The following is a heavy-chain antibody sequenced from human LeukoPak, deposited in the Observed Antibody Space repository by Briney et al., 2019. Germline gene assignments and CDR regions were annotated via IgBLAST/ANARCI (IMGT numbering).Heavy chain of an antibody. J-gene: IGHJ4*02. CDR2: INPNSGGT. V-gene: IGHV1-2*02. CDR3: ARGRSDYYLDS. D-gene: IGHD3-10*01. Sequence: ASVKVSCKASGYSFIGYQMHWVRQAPGQGLEWMGWINPNSGGTIYAQKFQGRVTMARDTSISTAYMELSRLRSDDTAVCYCARGRSDYYLDSWGQGTLVTVSS. CDR1: GYSFIGYQ.